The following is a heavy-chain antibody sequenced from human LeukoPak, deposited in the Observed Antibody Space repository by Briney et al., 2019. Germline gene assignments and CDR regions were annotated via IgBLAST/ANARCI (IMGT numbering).Heavy chain of an antibody. D-gene: IGHD6-13*01. Sequence: SETLSLTCAVYGGSFSGYYWSWIRHPPGKGREWIGEINNSGSTNYNTSPKSRVTISVNTSKNPFSLKLSSVTAADTAVYYCARRIAAAGMYYWGEGTLVTVSS. J-gene: IGHJ4*02. V-gene: IGHV4-34*01. CDR2: INNSGST. CDR3: ARRIAAAGMYY. CDR1: GGSFSGYY.